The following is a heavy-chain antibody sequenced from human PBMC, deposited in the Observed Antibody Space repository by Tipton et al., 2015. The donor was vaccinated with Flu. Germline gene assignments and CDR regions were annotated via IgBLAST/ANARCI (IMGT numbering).Heavy chain of an antibody. CDR3: HSSGWAGHAFDI. J-gene: IGHJ3*02. CDR2: VKQDGSEK. CDR1: GFTFSSYW. D-gene: IGHD6-19*01. Sequence: SGFTFSSYWMSWVRQAPGKGLEWVANVKQDGSEKYYVDSVKGRFTISRDNAKNSLYLQMNSLRAEDTAVYYCHSSGWAGHAFDIWGQGTMVTVSS. V-gene: IGHV3-7*01.